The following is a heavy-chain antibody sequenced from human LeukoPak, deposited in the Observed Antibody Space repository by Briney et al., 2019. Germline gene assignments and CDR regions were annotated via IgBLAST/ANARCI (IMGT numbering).Heavy chain of an antibody. V-gene: IGHV4-59*01. J-gene: IGHJ4*02. CDR2: IYNSGST. Sequence: RPSETLSLTCTVSGGSISIYYWSWIRQPPGKGLEWIGYIYNSGSTYYNPSLKSRVTISVDTSKNQISLRLSSVTAADAAVYYCVRDRELNYWGQGTLVTVSS. D-gene: IGHD1-26*01. CDR1: GGSISIYY. CDR3: VRDRELNY.